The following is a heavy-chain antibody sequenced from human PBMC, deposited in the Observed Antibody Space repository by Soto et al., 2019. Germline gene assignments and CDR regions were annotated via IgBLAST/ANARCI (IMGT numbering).Heavy chain of an antibody. J-gene: IGHJ6*02. CDR3: ARVRRGYSNYNYYYRMDV. D-gene: IGHD4-4*01. CDR2: INFSGST. Sequence: QVQLQESGPGLVKPSQTLSLTCTVSGGSISSDDSYWSWIRQPPGKGLEWIGYINFSGSTHYNPSLKSRVTISVDTSKNQFSLKLNSVTAADTAVYYCARVRRGYSNYNYYYRMDVWGQGTTVTVSS. V-gene: IGHV4-30-4*01. CDR1: GGSISSDDSY.